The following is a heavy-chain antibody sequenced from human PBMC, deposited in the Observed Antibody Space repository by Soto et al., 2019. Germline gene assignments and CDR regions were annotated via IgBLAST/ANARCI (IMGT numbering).Heavy chain of an antibody. CDR3: ARDADILTGSDAFDI. V-gene: IGHV3-11*05. J-gene: IGHJ3*02. Sequence: QVQLVESGRGLVKPGGSLRLSCAASGFTFSDYYMSWLRQAPGKGLDWVSYSSSSSSYTNYADSVKGLFTISRDNAKNSLYLQMNSLRAEDTAVYYCARDADILTGSDAFDIWGQGTMVTVSS. CDR2: SSSSSSYT. CDR1: GFTFSDYY. D-gene: IGHD3-9*01.